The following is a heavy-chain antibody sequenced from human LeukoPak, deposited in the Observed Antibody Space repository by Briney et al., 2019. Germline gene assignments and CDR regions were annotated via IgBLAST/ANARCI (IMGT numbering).Heavy chain of an antibody. D-gene: IGHD6-13*01. Sequence: PGGSVRLSCSASGFPFSSYAMHWVRQAPGKGLEYVSAISDSGGSTYYADSVKGRFTISRDNSKNTLYLQMSSLRAEDTAVYYCARTLVAAPGSKGGPWGQGTLVTVSS. CDR3: ARTLVAAPGSKGGP. J-gene: IGHJ5*02. CDR1: GFPFSSYA. V-gene: IGHV3-64D*09. CDR2: ISDSGGST.